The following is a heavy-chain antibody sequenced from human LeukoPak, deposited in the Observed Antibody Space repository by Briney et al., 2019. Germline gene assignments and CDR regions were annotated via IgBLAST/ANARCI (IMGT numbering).Heavy chain of an antibody. CDR2: ISGSGGST. Sequence: PGGSLRLSCAASGFTFSSYAMSWVRQAPGKGLEWVSAISGSGGSTYYADSVKGRFTISRDNSKNTLYLQMNSLRAEDTAVYYCARDGPIVVVPAATDYYYYGMDVWGQGTTVTVSS. D-gene: IGHD2-2*01. CDR1: GFTFSSYA. CDR3: ARDGPIVVVPAATDYYYYGMDV. J-gene: IGHJ6*02. V-gene: IGHV3-23*01.